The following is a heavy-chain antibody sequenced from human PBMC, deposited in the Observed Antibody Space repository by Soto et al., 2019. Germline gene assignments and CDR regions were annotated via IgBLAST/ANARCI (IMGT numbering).Heavy chain of an antibody. CDR1: GGSFSGYY. CDR2: INHSGST. Sequence: PSETLSLTCAVYGGSFSGYYWTWIRQPPGTGLEWIGEINHSGSTNYNPSLKSRVTISVDTSKNQFSLKLSSVTAADTAVYYCARGSFLGTNRYSGSYPRTKFFDYWGQGTLVTVSS. J-gene: IGHJ4*02. D-gene: IGHD1-26*01. CDR3: ARGSFLGTNRYSGSYPRTKFFDY. V-gene: IGHV4-34*01.